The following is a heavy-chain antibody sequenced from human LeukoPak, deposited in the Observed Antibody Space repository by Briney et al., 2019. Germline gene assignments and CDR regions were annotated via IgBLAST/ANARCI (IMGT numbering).Heavy chain of an antibody. CDR3: ARLSIAAAGSYYFDY. D-gene: IGHD6-13*01. J-gene: IGHJ4*02. V-gene: IGHV4-39*07. Sequence: SETLSLTCTVSGGSISSSSYYWGWIRQPPGKGLEWIGSIYYSGSTYYNPSLKSRVTMSVDTSKNQFSLRLSSVTAADTAVYYCARLSIAAAGSYYFDYWGQGTLVTVSS. CDR1: GGSISSSSYY. CDR2: IYYSGST.